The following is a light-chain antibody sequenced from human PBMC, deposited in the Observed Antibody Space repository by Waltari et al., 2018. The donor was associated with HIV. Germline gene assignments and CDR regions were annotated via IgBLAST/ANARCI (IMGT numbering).Light chain of an antibody. CDR2: DAS. J-gene: IGKJ2*01. CDR3: QQFDDQPPYT. CDR1: PDISNY. V-gene: IGKV1-33*01. Sequence: DIQMTQSPSYLSASVGDRVTITCKANPDISNYLNWYQVKPGEAPKLLIYDASNLQTGVPSRFSASGSGTHFNFTISSLQPDDIATYFCQQFDDQPPYTFGQGTKLDIK.